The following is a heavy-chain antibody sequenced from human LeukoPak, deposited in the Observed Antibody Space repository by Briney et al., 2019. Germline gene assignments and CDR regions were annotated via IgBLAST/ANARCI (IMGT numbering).Heavy chain of an antibody. CDR1: GFTFSSYA. D-gene: IGHD6-19*01. CDR2: ISGSGGST. V-gene: IGHV3-23*01. Sequence: GGSLRPSCAASGFTFSSYAMSGVRQAPGKGLEWVSAISGSGGSTYYADSVKGRFTISRDNSKNTLYLQMNSLRAEDTAVYYCAKDQDSGIAVAGSGPGYWGQGTLVTVSS. J-gene: IGHJ4*02. CDR3: AKDQDSGIAVAGSGPGY.